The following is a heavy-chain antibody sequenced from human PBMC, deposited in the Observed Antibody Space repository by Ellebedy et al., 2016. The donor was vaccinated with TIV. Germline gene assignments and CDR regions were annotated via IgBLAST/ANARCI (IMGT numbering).Heavy chain of an antibody. Sequence: PGGSLRLSCAASGFTFSSYGMHWVRQAPGKGLEWVAVIWYDGSNKYYADSVKGRFTTSRDNAENSLYLQMNSLRAEDTAVYYCARLGVIAAAGASDYWGQGTLVTVSS. D-gene: IGHD6-13*01. CDR3: ARLGVIAAAGASDY. CDR1: GFTFSSYG. V-gene: IGHV3-33*08. J-gene: IGHJ4*02. CDR2: IWYDGSNK.